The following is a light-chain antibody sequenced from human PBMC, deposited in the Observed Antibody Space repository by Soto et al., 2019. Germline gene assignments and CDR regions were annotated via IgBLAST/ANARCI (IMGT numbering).Light chain of an antibody. CDR2: DAS. Sequence: DIQMTQSPSTLSASVGDGVTITCRASQSISNRLAWYQQRPGKAPKYLVYDASTLESGAPSRFSGSGSGKEFTLTLSSLQPEDFATYSCQQAARYSPTFAQGTKV. V-gene: IGKV1-5*01. CDR3: QQAARYSPT. CDR1: QSISNR. J-gene: IGKJ1*01.